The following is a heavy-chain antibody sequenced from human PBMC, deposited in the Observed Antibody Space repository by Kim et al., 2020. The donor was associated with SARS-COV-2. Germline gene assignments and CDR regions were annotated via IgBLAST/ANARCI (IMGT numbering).Heavy chain of an antibody. CDR2: IYYSGST. J-gene: IGHJ6*02. V-gene: IGHV4-59*01. CDR1: GGSISSYY. Sequence: SETLSLTCTVSGGSISSYYWSWIRQPPGKGLEWIGYIYYSGSTNYNPSLKSRVTISVDTSKNQFSLKRSSVTAADTAVYYCARGPAATYYYGMDVWGQGTAVTVSS. D-gene: IGHD2-2*01. CDR3: ARGPAATYYYGMDV.